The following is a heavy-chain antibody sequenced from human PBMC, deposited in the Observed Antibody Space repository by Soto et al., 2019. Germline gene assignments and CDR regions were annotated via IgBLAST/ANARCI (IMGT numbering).Heavy chain of an antibody. CDR2: ISWNSGSI. D-gene: IGHD3-22*01. V-gene: IGHV3-9*01. Sequence: TGGSLRLSCAASGFTFDDYAMHWVRQAPGKGLEWVSGISWNSGSIGYADSVKGRFTISRDNAKNSLYLQMNSLRAEDTALYYCAKGHYYYDSSGYYYGYFQHWGQGTLVTVSS. J-gene: IGHJ1*01. CDR1: GFTFDDYA. CDR3: AKGHYYYDSSGYYYGYFQH.